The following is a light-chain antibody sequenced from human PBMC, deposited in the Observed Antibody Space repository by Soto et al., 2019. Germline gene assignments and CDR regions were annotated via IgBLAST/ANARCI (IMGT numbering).Light chain of an antibody. V-gene: IGKV3-15*01. CDR3: QQYNNWPMST. CDR1: QRVSSN. J-gene: IGKJ2*01. CDR2: GAS. Sequence: EIVMTQSPATLSVSPGERATLSCRASQRVSSNLAWYQQKPGQAPRLLIYGASTRATGIPARFSGSGSGTEFTLTISSLQSEDFAVYYCQQYNNWPMSTFGQGTQLEIK.